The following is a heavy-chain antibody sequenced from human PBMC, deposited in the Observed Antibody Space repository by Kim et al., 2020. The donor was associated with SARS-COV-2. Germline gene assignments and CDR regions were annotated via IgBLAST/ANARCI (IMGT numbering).Heavy chain of an antibody. CDR2: INPNSGGT. D-gene: IGHD3-3*01. Sequence: ASVKVSCKASGYTFTGYYMHWVRQAPGQGLEWMGWINPNSGGTNYAQKFQGRVTMTRDTSISTAYMELSRLRSDDTAVYYCARVMEVYDFWSGLPFEYYYYGMDVWGQGTTVTVSS. V-gene: IGHV1-2*02. CDR3: ARVMEVYDFWSGLPFEYYYYGMDV. J-gene: IGHJ6*02. CDR1: GYTFTGYY.